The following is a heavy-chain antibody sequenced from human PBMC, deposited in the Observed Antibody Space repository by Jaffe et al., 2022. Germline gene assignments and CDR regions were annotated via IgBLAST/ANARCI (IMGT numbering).Heavy chain of an antibody. V-gene: IGHV3-48*03. CDR2: IRSSGSTI. D-gene: IGHD3-10*01. CDR1: GFSFSSYE. Sequence: EVQLVESGGGLVQPGGSLRLSCAASGFSFSSYEMNWVRQAPGKGLEWISYIRSSGSTIYYADSVKGRFTISRDNAKNSLYLQMNSLRAEDTAVYYCARGPGGYYGSGTYYNKDYSWFDPWGQGTLVTVSS. CDR3: ARGPGGYYGSGTYYNKDYSWFDP. J-gene: IGHJ5*02.